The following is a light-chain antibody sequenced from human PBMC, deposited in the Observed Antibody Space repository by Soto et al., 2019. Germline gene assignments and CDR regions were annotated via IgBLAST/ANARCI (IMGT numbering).Light chain of an antibody. CDR1: QSISSW. CDR2: KAS. Sequence: QVSQSPSTLSAYVGDRVTITCRASQSISSWLAWYQQKPGKAPKLLIYKASSLQSGVPSRFSGSGSGTEFTLTISSLQPDDFATYYCHQYKTYWTFGHGTKVE. CDR3: HQYKTYWT. J-gene: IGKJ1*01. V-gene: IGKV1-5*03.